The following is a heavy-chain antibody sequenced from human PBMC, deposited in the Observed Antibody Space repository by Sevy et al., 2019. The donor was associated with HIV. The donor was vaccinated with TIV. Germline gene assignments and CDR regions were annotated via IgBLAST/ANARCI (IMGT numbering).Heavy chain of an antibody. Sequence: GGSLRLSCAASGFTFSNYTMHWVRQAPGKGLEWVAVISYDGSNKYYADSVKGRFTISRDNSKNTLYLQMNSLRAEDTAMYASARVECKGEVTAIPCDYWGQGTLVTVSS. V-gene: IGHV3-30-3*01. CDR3: ARVECKGEVTAIPCDY. D-gene: IGHD2-21*02. CDR1: GFTFSNYT. CDR2: ISYDGSNK. J-gene: IGHJ4*02.